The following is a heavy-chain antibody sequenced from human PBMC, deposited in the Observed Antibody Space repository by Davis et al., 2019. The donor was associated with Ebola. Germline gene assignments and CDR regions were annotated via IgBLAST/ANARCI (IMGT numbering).Heavy chain of an antibody. V-gene: IGHV4-34*01. D-gene: IGHD5-24*01. CDR3: ARGRQMGWFDP. CDR1: GGSFSGYY. J-gene: IGHJ5*02. CDR2: INHSGST. Sequence: PETLSLTCAVYGGSFSGYYWSCIRQPPGKWLEWIGEINHSGSTNYHTSLKSRVTISVDTSKNQFTLKLSSVTAADTAVYYCARGRQMGWFDPWGQGTLVTVSS.